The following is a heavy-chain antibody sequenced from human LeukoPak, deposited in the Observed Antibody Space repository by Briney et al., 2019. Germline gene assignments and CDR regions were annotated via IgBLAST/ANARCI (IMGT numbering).Heavy chain of an antibody. CDR1: GSTFSSYW. D-gene: IGHD6-13*01. V-gene: IGHV3-74*01. Sequence: GGSLRLSCAASGSTFSSYWMHWVRQAPGKGLVWVSRINTGGSSTSYADSVKGRFTISRDNAKNTLYLQMNSLRAEDTAVYYCARESGIAAALDLWGQGTLVTVSS. CDR3: ARESGIAAALDL. CDR2: INTGGSST. J-gene: IGHJ5*02.